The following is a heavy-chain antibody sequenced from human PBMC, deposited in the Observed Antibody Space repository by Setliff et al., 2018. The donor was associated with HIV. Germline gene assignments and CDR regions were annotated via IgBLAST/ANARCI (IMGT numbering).Heavy chain of an antibody. V-gene: IGHV4-39*07. CDR1: GGSIRTGAYY. CDR2: IYYDGRT. J-gene: IGHJ5*01. CDR3: ARGGAVSADFDS. D-gene: IGHD3-16*01. Sequence: SETLSLTCTVSGGSIRTGAYYWGWIRQPPGKGLEWIGSIYYDGRTFYKPSLKSRLTISVDTSKNQFSLSLSSVTAADTAVYFCARGGAVSADFDSWGQGTLVTSPQ.